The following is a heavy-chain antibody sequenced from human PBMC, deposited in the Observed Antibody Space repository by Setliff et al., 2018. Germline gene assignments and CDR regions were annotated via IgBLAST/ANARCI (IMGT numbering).Heavy chain of an antibody. V-gene: IGHV3-23*01. CDR1: GFTFSSYA. CDR2: ISGSAQTT. CDR3: AKDWNPSTYWYTDYFDS. J-gene: IGHJ4*02. D-gene: IGHD2-2*01. Sequence: GGSLRLSCAASGFTFSSYAITWVRQAPGKGLEWVSMISGSAQTTYYADSVKGRFTISRDNSKNTVYLEMNSLRAEDTAIYYCAKDWNPSTYWYTDYFDSWGQGTLVTVSS.